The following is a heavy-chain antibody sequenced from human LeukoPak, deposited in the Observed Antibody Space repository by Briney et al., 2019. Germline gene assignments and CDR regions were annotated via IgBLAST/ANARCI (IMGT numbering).Heavy chain of an antibody. V-gene: IGHV3-23*01. D-gene: IGHD3-22*01. Sequence: PGGSLRLSCAASGFTLSSYAMSWVRQAPGKGLEWVSAISGSGGSTYYADSVKGRFTISRDNSKNTLYVQMNSLRAEDTAVYYCAKGPDRTYSYEISGYQSYWGQGTLVTVSS. CDR2: ISGSGGST. CDR3: AKGPDRTYSYEISGYQSY. J-gene: IGHJ4*02. CDR1: GFTLSSYA.